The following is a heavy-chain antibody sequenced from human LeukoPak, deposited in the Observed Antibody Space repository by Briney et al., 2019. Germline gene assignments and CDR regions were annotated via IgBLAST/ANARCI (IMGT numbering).Heavy chain of an antibody. Sequence: SGGPLRLSCAASGFTFSSYGMHWVRQAPGKGLEWVAFIRYDGSNKYYADSVKGRFTISRDNSKNTLYLQINSLRAEDTAVYYCASGTMEPPFFDYWGQGTLVTVSS. CDR2: IRYDGSNK. CDR3: ASGTMEPPFFDY. J-gene: IGHJ4*02. D-gene: IGHD4/OR15-4a*01. CDR1: GFTFSSYG. V-gene: IGHV3-30*02.